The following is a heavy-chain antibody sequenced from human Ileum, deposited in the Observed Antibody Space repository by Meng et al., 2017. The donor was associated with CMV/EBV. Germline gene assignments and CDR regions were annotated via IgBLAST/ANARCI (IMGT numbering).Heavy chain of an antibody. V-gene: IGHV3-11*01. Sequence: TFSDYYMGWIRQAPGKGLEWVSYISSSGSTIYYADSVKGRFTISRDNAKNSLYLQMNSLRAEDTAVYYCARWVSRYSGSYWLRWFDPWGQGTLVTVSS. CDR3: ARWVSRYSGSYWLRWFDP. CDR1: TFSDYY. D-gene: IGHD1-26*01. CDR2: ISSSGSTI. J-gene: IGHJ5*02.